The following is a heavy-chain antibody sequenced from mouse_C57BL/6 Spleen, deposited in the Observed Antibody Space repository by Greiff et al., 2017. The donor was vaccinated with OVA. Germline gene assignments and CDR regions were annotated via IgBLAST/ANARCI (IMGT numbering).Heavy chain of an antibody. Sequence: DVQLVESGGGLVKPGGSLKLSCAASGFTFSSYAMSWVRQTPEKRLEWVATISDGGSYTYYPDNVKGRFTISRDNAKNNLYLQMSHLKSEDTAMYYWAREGVYDYDGGYYAMDYWGQGTSVTVSS. D-gene: IGHD2-4*01. V-gene: IGHV5-4*01. CDR1: GFTFSSYA. CDR3: AREGVYDYDGGYYAMDY. J-gene: IGHJ4*01. CDR2: ISDGGSYT.